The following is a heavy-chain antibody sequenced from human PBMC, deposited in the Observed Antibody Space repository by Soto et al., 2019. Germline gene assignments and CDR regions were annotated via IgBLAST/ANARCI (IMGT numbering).Heavy chain of an antibody. CDR1: GFTFSSYS. D-gene: IGHD3-10*01. CDR2: ISSSSSYI. J-gene: IGHJ4*02. V-gene: IGHV3-21*01. Sequence: GGSLRLSCAASGFTFSSYSMNWVRQAPGKGLEWVSSISSSSSYIYYADSVKGRFTISRDNAKNSLYLQMNSLRAEDTAVYYCARGQGLGELLTDFWGQGALVTVSS. CDR3: ARGQGLGELLTDF.